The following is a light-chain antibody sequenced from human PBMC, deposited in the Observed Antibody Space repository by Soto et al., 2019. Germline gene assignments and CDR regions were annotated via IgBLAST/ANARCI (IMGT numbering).Light chain of an antibody. CDR3: QQRSNWPPLT. J-gene: IGKJ4*01. CDR1: QSVSSY. V-gene: IGKV3-11*01. Sequence: EIVLTQSPATLSLSPGERATISCRASQSVSSYLAWYQQKPGQAPRLLIYDASTRATGIPARFSGSGSGTDVTLTISSLEPADVAAYYCQQRSNWPPLTFGGGTKVEIK. CDR2: DAS.